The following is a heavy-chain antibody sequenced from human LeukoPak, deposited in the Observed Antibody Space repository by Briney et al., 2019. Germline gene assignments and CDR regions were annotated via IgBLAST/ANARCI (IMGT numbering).Heavy chain of an antibody. D-gene: IGHD2-21*02. CDR2: ISGSGGST. Sequence: PGGSLRLSCAASGFTFSSYAMNWVRQASGKGLEWVSTISGSGGSTFYADSVKGRFTISRDNSKNTLYLQMNSLRAEDTAIYYCAKVKCGGDCYDYFDYWGQGTLVTVSS. CDR1: GFTFSSYA. J-gene: IGHJ4*02. V-gene: IGHV3-23*01. CDR3: AKVKCGGDCYDYFDY.